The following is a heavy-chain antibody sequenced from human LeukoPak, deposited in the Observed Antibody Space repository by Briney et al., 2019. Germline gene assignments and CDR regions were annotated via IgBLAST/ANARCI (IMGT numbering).Heavy chain of an antibody. CDR1: GFTFSSYG. D-gene: IGHD2-15*01. J-gene: IGHJ6*03. V-gene: IGHV3-23*01. CDR3: AKDKIVVVVAATREAYYYYYMDV. Sequence: GGTLRLSCAASGFTFSSYGMSWVRQAPGKGLEWVSAISGSGGSTYYADSVKGRFTISRDNSKNTLYLQMNSLRAEDTAVYYCAKDKIVVVVAATREAYYYYYMDVWGKGTTVTISS. CDR2: ISGSGGST.